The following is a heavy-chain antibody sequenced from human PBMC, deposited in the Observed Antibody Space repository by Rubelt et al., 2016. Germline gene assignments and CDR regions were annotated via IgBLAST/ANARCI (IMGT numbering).Heavy chain of an antibody. CDR3: ARLRAGGSGHY. CDR1: SGSISSYY. D-gene: IGHD6-19*01. J-gene: IGHJ4*02. CDR2: INKSGNT. V-gene: IGHV4-59*08. Sequence: QVQLQESGPGLVKPSETLSLTCTVSSGSISSYYWTWIRQPPGKGLEWIGDINKSGNTDYNPSLKSRVTISVDTSKNQFSLKLTSVTAADTAVYYCARLRAGGSGHYWGQGTLVTVSS.